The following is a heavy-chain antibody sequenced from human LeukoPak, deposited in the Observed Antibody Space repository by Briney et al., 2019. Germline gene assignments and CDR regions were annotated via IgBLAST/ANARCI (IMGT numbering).Heavy chain of an antibody. J-gene: IGHJ4*02. D-gene: IGHD3-3*01. Sequence: PGGSLRLSCAASGFTFSSYGMHWVRQAPGKGLEWVAFIRYDGSNKYYADSVKGRFTISRDNSKNTLYLRMNSLRAEDTAVYYCAKSYYDFWSGQDHFDYWGQGTLVTVSS. CDR1: GFTFSSYG. V-gene: IGHV3-30*02. CDR2: IRYDGSNK. CDR3: AKSYYDFWSGQDHFDY.